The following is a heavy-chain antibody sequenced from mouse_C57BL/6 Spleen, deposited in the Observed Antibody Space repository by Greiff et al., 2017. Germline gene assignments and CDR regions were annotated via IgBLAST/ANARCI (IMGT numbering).Heavy chain of an antibody. CDR1: GFSLTSYA. Sequence: VKLQESGPGLVAPSQSLSITCTVSGFSLTSYAISWVRQPPGKGLEWLGVIWNGGGTNYNSALKSRLSISKDNSKSQVFLKMNSLQTDDTARYYCARNGGNYGSRYFDYWGQGTTLTVSS. CDR2: IWNGGGT. CDR3: ARNGGNYGSRYFDY. D-gene: IGHD1-1*01. V-gene: IGHV2-9-1*01. J-gene: IGHJ2*01.